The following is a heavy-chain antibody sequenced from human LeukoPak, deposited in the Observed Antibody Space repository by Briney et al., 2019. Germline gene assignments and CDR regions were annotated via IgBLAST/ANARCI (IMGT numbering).Heavy chain of an antibody. CDR2: IRSKANSYAT. Sequence: GESLKISCAASGFTFSGSAMHWVRQASGKGLEWVGRIRSKANSYATAYAASVNGRFTISRDDSKNTAYLQMNSLKTEDTAVYYCTSSPSLGYCSSTSCYSYYYMDVWGKGTTVTVSS. CDR3: TSSPSLGYCSSTSCYSYYYMDV. V-gene: IGHV3-73*01. D-gene: IGHD2-2*01. CDR1: GFTFSGSA. J-gene: IGHJ6*03.